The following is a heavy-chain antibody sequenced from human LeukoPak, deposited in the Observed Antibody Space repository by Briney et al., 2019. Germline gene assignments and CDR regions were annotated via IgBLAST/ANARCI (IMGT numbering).Heavy chain of an antibody. CDR3: ARGGGWYVDAFDI. CDR2: INAGNGNT. CDR1: GYTFTSYA. V-gene: IGHV1-3*03. D-gene: IGHD6-19*01. Sequence: GASVKVSCKASGYTFTSYAMHWVRQAPGQRLEWMGWINAGNGNTKYSQEFQGRVTITRDTSASTAYMELNSLRSEDMAAYYCARGGGWYVDAFDIWGQGTMVTVSS. J-gene: IGHJ3*02.